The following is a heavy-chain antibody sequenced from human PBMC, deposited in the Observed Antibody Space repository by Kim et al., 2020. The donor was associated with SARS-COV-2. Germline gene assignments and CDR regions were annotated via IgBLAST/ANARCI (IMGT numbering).Heavy chain of an antibody. CDR1: GFTFSSYG. V-gene: IGHV3-33*05. CDR2: ISYDGSNK. D-gene: IGHD1-26*01. J-gene: IGHJ4*02. Sequence: GGSLRLSCAASGFTFSSYGMHWVRQAPGKGLEWVAVISYDGSNKYYADSVKGRFTISRDNSKNMLYLQMNSLRAEDTAVYYCARDSSTSGSYYVDYFDYWGQGTLVTVSS. CDR3: ARDSSTSGSYYVDYFDY.